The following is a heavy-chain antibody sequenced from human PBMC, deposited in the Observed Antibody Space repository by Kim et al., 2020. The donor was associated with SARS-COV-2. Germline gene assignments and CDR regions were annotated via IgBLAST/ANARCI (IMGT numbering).Heavy chain of an antibody. CDR2: IYYRRTT. CDR3: AKGLN. Sequence: IYYRRTTNNNPSLKSRVSISIDTSKNQFSLKLSSVTDADTAVYYCAKGLNWGQGTLVTVSS. V-gene: IGHV4-39*01. J-gene: IGHJ4*02.